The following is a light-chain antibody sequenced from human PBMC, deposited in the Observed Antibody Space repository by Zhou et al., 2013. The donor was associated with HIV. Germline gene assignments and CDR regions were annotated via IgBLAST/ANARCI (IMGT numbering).Light chain of an antibody. Sequence: DIVLTQTPLSLPVSPGEPASISCRSSQSLLHSKGYNYLDWFLQRPGQPPQLLIYEVYKRFSGVPDKFIGSGSGTDFTLKISRVEAEDVGVYYCMQSTLLPLTFGGGTKVEI. CDR3: MQSTLLPLT. CDR1: QSLLHSKGYNY. V-gene: IGKV2D-29*01. CDR2: EVY. J-gene: IGKJ4*01.